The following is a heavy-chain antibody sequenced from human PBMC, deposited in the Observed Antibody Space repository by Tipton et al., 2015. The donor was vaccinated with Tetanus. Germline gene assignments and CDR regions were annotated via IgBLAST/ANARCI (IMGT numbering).Heavy chain of an antibody. V-gene: IGHV1-18*01. CDR3: AREEYYYDSSGYLN. J-gene: IGHJ4*02. Sequence: QLVQSGAEVKKPGASVKVSCKASGHTFTSYGISWVRQAPGQGLEWMGWISPYNGNTNYAQKLRGRVTMTTDTSTSTAYMELRSLRSDDTAVYYCAREEYYYDSSGYLNWGQGTLVTVSS. D-gene: IGHD3-22*01. CDR1: GHTFTSYG. CDR2: ISPYNGNT.